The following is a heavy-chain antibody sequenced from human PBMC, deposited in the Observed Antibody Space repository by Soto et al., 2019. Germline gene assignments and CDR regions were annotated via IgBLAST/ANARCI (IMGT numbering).Heavy chain of an antibody. CDR2: ISGSGGST. CDR3: ASWLVQLELYYGMDV. CDR1: GFTFSSYA. Sequence: GGSLRLSCAASGFTFSSYAMSWVRQAPGKGLEWVSAISGSGGSTYYADSVKGRFTISRDNSKNTLYLQMNSLRAEDTAVYYCASWLVQLELYYGMDVWGQGTTVTVSS. J-gene: IGHJ6*02. D-gene: IGHD1-1*01. V-gene: IGHV3-23*01.